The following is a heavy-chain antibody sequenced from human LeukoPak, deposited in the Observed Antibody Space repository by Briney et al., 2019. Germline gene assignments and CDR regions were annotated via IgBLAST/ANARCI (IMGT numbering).Heavy chain of an antibody. V-gene: IGHV3-30*02. D-gene: IGHD3-22*01. CDR2: IRSDGSNK. CDR3: ARHYYYDSSAYYYREFDY. CDR1: GFTFSSYG. J-gene: IGHJ4*02. Sequence: GGSLRLSCAASGFTFSSYGMHWVRQAPGKGLEWVAYIRSDGSNKYYADSVKGRFTISRDNSKNTLYLQMNSLRVEDTAVYYCARHYYYDSSAYYYREFDYWGQGTLVTVSS.